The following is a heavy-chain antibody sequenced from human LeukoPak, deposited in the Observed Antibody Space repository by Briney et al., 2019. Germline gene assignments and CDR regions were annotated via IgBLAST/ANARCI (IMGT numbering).Heavy chain of an antibody. J-gene: IGHJ4*02. CDR3: ARVPTTVTTEHYFDY. CDR2: ISYSGST. D-gene: IGHD4-17*01. Sequence: PSETLSLTCTVSGGSLSSYAWSWIRQPPGKGLEWIGYISYSGSTNYNPSLKSRVTIPVDTSKTQFSLKLSSVTAADTAVYYCARVPTTVTTEHYFDYWGQGTLVTVSS. V-gene: IGHV4-59*01. CDR1: GGSLSSYA.